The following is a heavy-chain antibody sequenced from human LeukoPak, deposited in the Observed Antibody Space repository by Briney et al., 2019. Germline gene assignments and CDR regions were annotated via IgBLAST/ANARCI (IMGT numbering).Heavy chain of an antibody. CDR1: GFTFSDYY. CDR2: ISSSGSTI. Sequence: GGSLRLSCAASGFTFSDYYMSWLRQAPGKGLEWVSYISSSGSTIYYADSVKGRFTISRDNAKNSLYLQMNSLRAEDTAVYYCARVPRIRLGELSASTDYYYYYGMDVWGQGTTVTVSS. J-gene: IGHJ6*02. D-gene: IGHD3-16*02. CDR3: ARVPRIRLGELSASTDYYYYYGMDV. V-gene: IGHV3-11*01.